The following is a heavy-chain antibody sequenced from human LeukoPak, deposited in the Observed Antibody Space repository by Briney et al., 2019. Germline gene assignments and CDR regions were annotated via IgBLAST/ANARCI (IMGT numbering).Heavy chain of an antibody. V-gene: IGHV4-34*01. CDR2: INHSGST. D-gene: IGHD6-19*01. J-gene: IGHJ3*02. CDR3: ARRERSGWYNSRAFDI. Sequence: SETLSLTCAVYGGSFSGYYWSWIRQPPGKGLEWIGEINHSGSTNYNPSLKSRVTISVDTSKNQFSLKLSSVTAADTAVYYCARRERSGWYNSRAFDIWGQGTMVTVSS. CDR1: GGSFSGYY.